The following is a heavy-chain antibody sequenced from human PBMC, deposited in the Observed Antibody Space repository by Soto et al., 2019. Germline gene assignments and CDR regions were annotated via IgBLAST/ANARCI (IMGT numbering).Heavy chain of an antibody. CDR3: ARWGMAAGDY. Sequence: QVQLVESGGGVVQPGRSLRLSCAASGFTFSSYGMHWVRQAPGKGLEWVAVIWYDGSNKYYADSVKGRFTISRDNSKNTLCLQMNSVRAGETAVYYCARWGMAAGDYWGQGTLVTVSS. CDR2: IWYDGSNK. J-gene: IGHJ4*02. V-gene: IGHV3-33*01. CDR1: GFTFSSYG. D-gene: IGHD6-13*01.